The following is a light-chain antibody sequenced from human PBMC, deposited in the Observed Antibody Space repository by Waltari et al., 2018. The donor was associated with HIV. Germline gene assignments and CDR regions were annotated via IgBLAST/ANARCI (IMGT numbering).Light chain of an antibody. CDR1: QSLLFGDGFTS. CDR2: KVS. Sequence: DVVLTQSPLSLAVTLGQPASISCTSSQSLLFGDGFTSLNWFHQRPGQPPRRLIYKVSSRASGVPDRISGSGSGTNFTLNITRVEAGDVGVFYCMQGAHWPPWTFGPGTKVEIK. J-gene: IGKJ1*01. V-gene: IGKV2-30*01. CDR3: MQGAHWPPWT.